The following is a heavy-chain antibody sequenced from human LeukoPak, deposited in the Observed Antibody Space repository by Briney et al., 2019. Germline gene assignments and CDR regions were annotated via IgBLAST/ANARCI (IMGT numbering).Heavy chain of an antibody. CDR2: ITASNTTK. D-gene: IGHD6-13*01. V-gene: IGHV3-48*01. J-gene: IGHJ5*02. CDR1: GLSFSSYN. CDR3: AAASAFSSSWRS. Sequence: GGSLRLSCTASGLSFSSYNMNWVRQAPGKGPEWVAYITASNTTKYYADSVKGRFTISRDNAKKSLFLQMNSLRAEDTAVYYCAAASAFSSSWRSWGQGTVVTVSS.